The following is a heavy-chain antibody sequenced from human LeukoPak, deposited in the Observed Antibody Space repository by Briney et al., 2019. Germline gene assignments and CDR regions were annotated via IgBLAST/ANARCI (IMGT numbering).Heavy chain of an antibody. CDR1: GFTFSSYA. CDR2: ISGSGGST. V-gene: IGHV3-23*01. CDR3: AKADSSWFSCLNY. J-gene: IGHJ4*02. Sequence: QPGGSLRLSCAASGFTFSSYAMSWVRQAPGKGLEWVSAISGSGGSTYYADSVKGRFTISRDNSKNTLYLQMNSLRAEDTAVCYCAKADSSWFSCLNYWGQGTLVTVSS. D-gene: IGHD3-10*01.